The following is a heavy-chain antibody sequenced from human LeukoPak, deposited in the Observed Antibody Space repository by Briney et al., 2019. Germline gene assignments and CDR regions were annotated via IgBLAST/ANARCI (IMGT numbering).Heavy chain of an antibody. CDR2: IYYSGST. Sequence: NPSETLTLTCTVSGGSISSNSYYWVRIPPPPGKGLEWIGSIYYSGSTYYNPSLKRRVTISVDTSKNQFSLKLSSVTAADTAVYYCARQYGSWYTFYFQHWGQGTLVTVSS. J-gene: IGHJ1*01. CDR3: ARQYGSWYTFYFQH. CDR1: GGSISSNSYY. V-gene: IGHV4-39*01. D-gene: IGHD2-15*01.